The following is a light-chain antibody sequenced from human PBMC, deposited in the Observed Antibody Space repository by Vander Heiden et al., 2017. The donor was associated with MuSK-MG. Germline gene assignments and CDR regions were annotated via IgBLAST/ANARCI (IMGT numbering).Light chain of an antibody. V-gene: IGKV1-NL1*01. CDR2: GAS. J-gene: IGKJ1*01. CDR1: QAISHS. CDR3: QQYVSTPPWT. Sequence: DIQMTQSPSSLSASVGDRVAITCRASQAISHSLAWYQQTPGKAPKLLVYGASDLESGVPSRFSGSGSGTDYTLSISSLQPEDSATYYCQQYVSTPPWTFGQGTKVEI.